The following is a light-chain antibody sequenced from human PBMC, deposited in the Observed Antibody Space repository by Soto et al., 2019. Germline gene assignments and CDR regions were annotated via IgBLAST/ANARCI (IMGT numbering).Light chain of an antibody. J-gene: IGKJ1*01. CDR1: QSVSSN. CDR2: GAS. CDR3: QQYNNCPLT. V-gene: IGKV3-15*01. Sequence: EIVMTQSPATLSVSPGERATLPCRASQSVSSNLAWYQQKPGQAPRLLIYGASTRATGIPARFSGSGSGTEFTLTISSLQSEDFAVYYCQQYNNCPLTFGQGTKVDIK.